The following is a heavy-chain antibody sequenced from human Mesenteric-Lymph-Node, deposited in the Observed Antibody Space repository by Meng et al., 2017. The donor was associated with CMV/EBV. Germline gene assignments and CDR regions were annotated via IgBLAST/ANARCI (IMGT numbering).Heavy chain of an antibody. D-gene: IGHD3-10*01. CDR3: ARVTANPGSGAYGD. CDR1: GGSISSGDYY. CDR2: IYYSGST. Sequence: SETLSLTCTVSGGSISSGDYYWSWIRQPPGKGLEWIGYIYYSGSTNYNPSLKSRVTISVDTSKNQFSLKLSSVTAADTAVYYCARVTANPGSGAYGDWGQGTLVTVSS. J-gene: IGHJ4*02. V-gene: IGHV4-61*08.